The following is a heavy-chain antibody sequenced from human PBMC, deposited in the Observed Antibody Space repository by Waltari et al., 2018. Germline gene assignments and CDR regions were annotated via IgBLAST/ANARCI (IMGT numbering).Heavy chain of an antibody. V-gene: IGHV4-38-2*02. CDR2: IYQSGST. CDR1: GYSISSGYY. CDR3: ARRGCTNGVCPPHD. J-gene: IGHJ3*01. D-gene: IGHD2-8*01. Sequence: QVQLQESGPGLVKPSETLSLTCTVSGYSISSGYYWGWIRQPPGKGLEWIGSIYQSGSTYYNPSLKSLVTISVDTSKNQFSLKLSSVTAADTAVYYCARRGCTNGVCPPHDWGQGTMVTVSS.